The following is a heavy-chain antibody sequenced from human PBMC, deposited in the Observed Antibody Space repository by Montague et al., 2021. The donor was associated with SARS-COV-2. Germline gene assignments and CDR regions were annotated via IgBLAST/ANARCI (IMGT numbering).Heavy chain of an antibody. V-gene: IGHV4-31*03. Sequence: TLSLTCTVSGGSISSGGYYWSWIRQPPGKGLEWIGYIYYSGSTYYXPSLKSRVTISVDTSKNQFSLKLSSVTAADTAVYYCARVHIVVVTAMRYFDLWGRGTLVTVSS. CDR1: GGSISSGGYY. CDR2: IYYSGST. CDR3: ARVHIVVVTAMRYFDL. J-gene: IGHJ2*01. D-gene: IGHD2-21*02.